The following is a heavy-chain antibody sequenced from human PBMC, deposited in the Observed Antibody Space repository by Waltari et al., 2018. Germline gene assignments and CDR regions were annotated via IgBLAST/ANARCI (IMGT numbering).Heavy chain of an antibody. CDR1: GGPISSYY. Sequence: QVQLQESGPGLVKPSETLSLTCTVSGGPISSYYWRWTRQPPGKGTELIGYIYYSGSNNYNPSLKSRVTISVDTSKNQFSLKLSSVTAADTAVYYCARGSHVSEWLVPHYYYYYMDVWGKGTTVTVSS. J-gene: IGHJ6*03. CDR3: ARGSHVSEWLVPHYYYYYMDV. D-gene: IGHD6-19*01. V-gene: IGHV4-59*01. CDR2: IYYSGSN.